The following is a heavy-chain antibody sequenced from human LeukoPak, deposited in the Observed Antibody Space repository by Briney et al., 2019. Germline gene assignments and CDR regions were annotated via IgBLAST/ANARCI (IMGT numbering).Heavy chain of an antibody. D-gene: IGHD3/OR15-3a*01. J-gene: IGHJ4*02. CDR3: SKDHVDWGSSFDC. CDR2: ISGSGDST. CDR1: GFTFSSYA. V-gene: IGHV3-23*01. Sequence: GGSLRLSCAASGFTFSSYAMSWVRQAPGKGLEWVSAISGSGDSTHSADSVEGRFTISRDNSKNTLYLQMNSLRAEDTAIYYCSKDHVDWGSSFDCWGQGTLVTVSS.